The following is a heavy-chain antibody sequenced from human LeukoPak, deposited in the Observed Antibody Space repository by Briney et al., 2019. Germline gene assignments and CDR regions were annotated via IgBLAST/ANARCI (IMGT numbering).Heavy chain of an antibody. V-gene: IGHV3-9*01. CDR1: GFTLEVHG. D-gene: IGHD5-12*01. Sequence: GGSLRLAWVASGFTLEVHGMHWVRQVPGKGLEWVSGISWNSGNKDYADDVKGRFTISRDNAKTSLYLEMNNLRAEDTAFYYCARAPGYSSGSVDNWGQGTLVSVSS. CDR3: ARAPGYSSGSVDN. CDR2: ISWNSGNK. J-gene: IGHJ4*02.